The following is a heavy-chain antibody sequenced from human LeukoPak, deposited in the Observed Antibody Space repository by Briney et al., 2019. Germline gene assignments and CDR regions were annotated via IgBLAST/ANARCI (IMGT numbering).Heavy chain of an antibody. Sequence: ASVNVSGKASDYTVTSYGISWVRQAPGQGLEWMGWISAYNGNTNYAQKLQGSVTMTTDTSTSTAYMELRSLRSDDTAVYYCARDASSSSPSDYWGQGTLVTVSS. CDR3: ARDASSSSPSDY. V-gene: IGHV1-18*01. D-gene: IGHD6-6*01. CDR2: ISAYNGNT. J-gene: IGHJ4*02. CDR1: DYTVTSYG.